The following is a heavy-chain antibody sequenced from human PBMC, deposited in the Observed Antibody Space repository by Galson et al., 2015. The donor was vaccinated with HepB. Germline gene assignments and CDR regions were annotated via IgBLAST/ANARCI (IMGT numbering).Heavy chain of an antibody. CDR3: ARRRGYNSGLSFDY. V-gene: IGHV5-10-1*01. CDR2: IDPSDSYT. D-gene: IGHD5-18*01. CDR1: GYIFTNYW. J-gene: IGHJ4*02. Sequence: QSGAEVKKPGESLRISCKGSGYIFTNYWIIWVRQMPGKGLEWMGKIDPSDSYTKYSPSFRGHVTISADRSINTAYLQWGSLKASDTAMYYCARRRGYNSGLSFDYWGQGTLVTVSS.